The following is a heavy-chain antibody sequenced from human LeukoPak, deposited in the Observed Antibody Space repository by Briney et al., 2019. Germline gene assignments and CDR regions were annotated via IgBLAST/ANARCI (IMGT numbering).Heavy chain of an antibody. D-gene: IGHD2-2*01. V-gene: IGHV3-48*03. CDR3: ARDLRGSIDY. CDR1: GFTFSSYE. Sequence: GGSLRLSCAASGFTFSSYEMNWVRQAPGKGLEWVSNIASSGYTIYYADSVRGQFTISRDNAKNSLYLQMNSLRAEDTAVYYCARDLRGSIDYWGQGTLVTVSS. J-gene: IGHJ4*02. CDR2: IASSGYTI.